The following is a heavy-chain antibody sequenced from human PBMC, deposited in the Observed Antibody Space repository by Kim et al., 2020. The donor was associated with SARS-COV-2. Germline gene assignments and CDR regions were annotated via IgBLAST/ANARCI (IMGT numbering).Heavy chain of an antibody. V-gene: IGHV3-23*01. Sequence: DALKGRFTIYRDNSRNTLYLQMNNLRAEDTALYYCAKGYYGSGTSRGMDVWGQGTTVTVSS. D-gene: IGHD3-10*01. J-gene: IGHJ6*02. CDR3: AKGYYGSGTSRGMDV.